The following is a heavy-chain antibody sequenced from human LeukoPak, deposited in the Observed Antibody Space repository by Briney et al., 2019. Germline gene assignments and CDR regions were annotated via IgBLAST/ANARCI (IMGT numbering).Heavy chain of an antibody. CDR2: ITSSSDTI. J-gene: IGHJ6*03. V-gene: IGHV3-48*01. D-gene: IGHD4-17*01. CDR3: ARYDYGDYEDYFYYMDV. CDR1: GFIFRSYS. Sequence: GGSLRLSCAASGFIFRSYSMNWVRQAPGKGLEWVAFITSSSDTISYADSVKGRFTISRDNAKNSLYLQMDGLRAEDTAVYYCARYDYGDYEDYFYYMDVWGKGTTVTISS.